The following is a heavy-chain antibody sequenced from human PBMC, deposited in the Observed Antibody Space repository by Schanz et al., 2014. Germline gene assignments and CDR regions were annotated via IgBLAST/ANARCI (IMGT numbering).Heavy chain of an antibody. D-gene: IGHD3-3*01. CDR2: ISAYNGNM. V-gene: IGHV1-18*04. CDR1: GYTLTAYY. CDR3: ARDRVYRFLKGENRFYFDY. J-gene: IGHJ4*02. Sequence: QVLLVQSGAEVKQPGASVKVSCKASGYTLTAYYMHWVRQAPGQGLEWMGWISAYNGNMNYAPKFQGRVRMTTDTSTATAYMELRSLTSDDTAVYYCARDRVYRFLKGENRFYFDYWGQGTLVIVSS.